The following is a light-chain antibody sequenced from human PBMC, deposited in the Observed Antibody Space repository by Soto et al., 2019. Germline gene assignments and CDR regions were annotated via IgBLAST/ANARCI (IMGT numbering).Light chain of an antibody. CDR2: GAS. J-gene: IGKJ2*01. V-gene: IGKV3-20*01. CDR1: QSVSSSD. Sequence: EIVLTQSPGTLSLSPGDRATLSCRASQSVSSSDLAWYQQKPGQAPRLLIYGASTRATGIPDRFSGSGSGTDFTLTISRLEPQDFAVYYCQQYGGSPLYTFGQGPKVDIK. CDR3: QQYGGSPLYT.